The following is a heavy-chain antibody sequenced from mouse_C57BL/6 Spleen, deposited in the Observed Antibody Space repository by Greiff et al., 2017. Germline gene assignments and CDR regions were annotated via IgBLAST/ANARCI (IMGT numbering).Heavy chain of an antibody. Sequence: QVQLQQPGAELVMPGASVKLSCKASGYTFTSYWMHWVKQRPGQGLEWIGKIDPSDSYTNYNQKFKGKSTLTVDKSSSTAYMQLSSLTSEDSAVYYCARWGVVAPNFDVWGTGTTVTVSS. CDR1: GYTFTSYW. CDR2: IDPSDSYT. CDR3: ARWGVVAPNFDV. J-gene: IGHJ1*03. V-gene: IGHV1-69*01. D-gene: IGHD1-1*01.